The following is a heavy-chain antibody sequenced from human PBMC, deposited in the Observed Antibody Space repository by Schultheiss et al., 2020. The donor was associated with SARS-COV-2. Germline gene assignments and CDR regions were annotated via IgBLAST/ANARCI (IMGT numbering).Heavy chain of an antibody. CDR1: GGSFSGYY. V-gene: IGHV4-34*01. CDR3: ARGRYSSSQFDY. Sequence: SETLSLTCAVYGGSFSGYYWSWIRQPSGKGLEWIGEINHSGSTNYNPSLKSRVTISVDTSKNQFSLKLSSVTAADTAVYYCARGRYSSSQFDYWGQGTLVTVSS. D-gene: IGHD6-13*01. CDR2: INHSGST. J-gene: IGHJ4*02.